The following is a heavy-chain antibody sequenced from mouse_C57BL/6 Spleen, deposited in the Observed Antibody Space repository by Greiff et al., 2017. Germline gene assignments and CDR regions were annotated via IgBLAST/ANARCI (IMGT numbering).Heavy chain of an antibody. J-gene: IGHJ3*01. CDR1: GFTFSDYG. Sequence: EVQVVESGGGLVKPGGSLKLSCAASGFTFSDYGMHWVRQAPEKGLEWVAYISSGSSTIYYADTVKGRFTISRDNAKNTLCLQMTSLRSEDTAMYYCARMDYGLAWFAYWGQGTLVTVSA. CDR3: ARMDYGLAWFAY. D-gene: IGHD2-4*01. CDR2: ISSGSSTI. V-gene: IGHV5-17*01.